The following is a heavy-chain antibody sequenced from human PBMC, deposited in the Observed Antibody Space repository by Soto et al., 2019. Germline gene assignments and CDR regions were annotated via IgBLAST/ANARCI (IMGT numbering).Heavy chain of an antibody. CDR2: IIPIFGTA. Sequence: QVQLVQSGAEVKKPGSSVKVSCKASGGTFSSYAISWVRQAPGQGLEWMGGIIPIFGTANYAQKFQGRVKITADESTGTAYMELSSLRSEDTAVYYCARVVTVVKSFHYWYFDLWGRGTLVTVSS. V-gene: IGHV1-69*12. D-gene: IGHD2-15*01. CDR3: ARVVTVVKSFHYWYFDL. CDR1: GGTFSSYA. J-gene: IGHJ2*01.